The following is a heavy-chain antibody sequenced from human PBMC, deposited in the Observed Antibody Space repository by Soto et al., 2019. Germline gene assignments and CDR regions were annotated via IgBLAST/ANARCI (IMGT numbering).Heavy chain of an antibody. V-gene: IGHV4-4*07. CDR2: IYTSGST. D-gene: IGHD3-3*01. CDR3: ARVGRYDFWSGYNYYGMDV. Sequence: ETLSLTCTVSGGSISSYYWSWIRQPAGKGLEWIGRIYTSGSTNYNPSLKSRVTMSVDTSKNQFSLKLSSVTAADTAVYYCARVGRYDFWSGYNYYGMDVWGQGTTVTVSS. J-gene: IGHJ6*02. CDR1: GGSISSYY.